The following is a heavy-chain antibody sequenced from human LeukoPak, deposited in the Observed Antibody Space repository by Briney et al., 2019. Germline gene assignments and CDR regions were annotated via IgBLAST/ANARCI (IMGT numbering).Heavy chain of an antibody. D-gene: IGHD3-9*01. CDR1: GGSISSSSYY. V-gene: IGHV4-39*01. J-gene: IGHJ4*02. CDR2: IYYSGST. CDR3: ARLFNYDILTGYYTSRDY. Sequence: SETLSLTCTVSGGSISSSSYYWGWIRQPPGKGLEWIGSIYYSGSTYYSPSLKSRVTISVDTSKNQFSLKLSSVTAADTAVYYCARLFNYDILTGYYTSRDYWGQGTLVTVSS.